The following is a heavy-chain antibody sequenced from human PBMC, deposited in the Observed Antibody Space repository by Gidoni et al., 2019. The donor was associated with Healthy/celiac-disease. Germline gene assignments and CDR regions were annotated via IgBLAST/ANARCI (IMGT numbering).Heavy chain of an antibody. CDR3: ARVVVYCGGDCYSDYFDY. Sequence: QVQLQQSGPGLVKPSQTLSLTFAIPGDSVSSNSSAWNWIRQSTSRGLEWLGRTSYRSKWYNDYAVSVKSRITINPDTSKNQFSLPLNSVTPEDTAVYYCARVVVYCGGDCYSDYFDYWGQGTLVTVSS. CDR2: TSYRSKWYN. J-gene: IGHJ4*02. CDR1: GDSVSSNSSA. V-gene: IGHV6-1*01. D-gene: IGHD2-21*01.